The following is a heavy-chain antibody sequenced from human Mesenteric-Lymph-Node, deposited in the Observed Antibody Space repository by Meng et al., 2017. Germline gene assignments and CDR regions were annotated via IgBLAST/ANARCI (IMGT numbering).Heavy chain of an antibody. J-gene: IGHJ4*02. Sequence: EVQLVDSGGCLVQPVAFLRLSCVASGFTFSSYWMQWVRQGPGKGLVWDSRINSDGSSTSYADSVKGRFTISRDNAKNTMYLQMNSLRAEDTAVYYCARDESGYSSVYWGQGTLVTVSS. CDR2: INSDGSST. D-gene: IGHD6-19*01. CDR1: GFTFSSYW. V-gene: IGHV3-74*01. CDR3: ARDESGYSSVY.